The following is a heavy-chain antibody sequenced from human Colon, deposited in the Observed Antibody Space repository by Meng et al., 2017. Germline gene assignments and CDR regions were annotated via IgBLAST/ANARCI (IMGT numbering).Heavy chain of an antibody. CDR2: IYYTGTT. CDR1: GGSVTITGYY. V-gene: IGHV4-61*08. D-gene: IGHD6-19*01. Sequence: LQGSGPGLVRPSETLSLTCTVSGGSVTITGYYGSWIRQSPGKGLEWIGYIYYTGTTNYNPSLKSRVTISVDTSKNQFSLKLSSVTPADTAVYFCARDNLLTSGSRFCFDYWGQGALVTVSS. CDR3: ARDNLLTSGSRFCFDY. J-gene: IGHJ4*02.